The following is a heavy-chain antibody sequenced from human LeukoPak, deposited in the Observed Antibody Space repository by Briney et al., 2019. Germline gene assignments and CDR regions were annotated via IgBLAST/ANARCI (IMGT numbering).Heavy chain of an antibody. Sequence: SETLSLTCTVSGDSISSYSWSWIRQPAGKGLEWIGRMYTSGSTNSNPSLKSRVTMSVDTSKNQFSLKLSSVTAADTAVYYCARDYEGWGKTDVFDIWGQGTMVTVSS. CDR3: ARDYEGWGKTDVFDI. D-gene: IGHD3-16*01. CDR2: MYTSGST. J-gene: IGHJ3*02. CDR1: GDSISSYS. V-gene: IGHV4-4*07.